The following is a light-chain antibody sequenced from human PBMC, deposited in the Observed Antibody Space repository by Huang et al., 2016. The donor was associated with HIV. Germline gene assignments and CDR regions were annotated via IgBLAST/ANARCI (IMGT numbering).Light chain of an antibody. J-gene: IGKJ1*01. CDR2: DAS. CDR3: QQRSNWPPT. CDR1: QSVRSY. Sequence: EIVLTQSPATLSLSPGERATLSCKASQSVRSYLAWYQQKPGQAPRLLIYDASKRGTGIPARFRGSGSGTDFTLTISSLEPEDFAVYYCQQRSNWPPTFGQGTKVEIK. V-gene: IGKV3-11*01.